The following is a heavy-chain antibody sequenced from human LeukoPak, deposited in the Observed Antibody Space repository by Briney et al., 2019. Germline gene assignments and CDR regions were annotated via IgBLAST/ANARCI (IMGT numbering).Heavy chain of an antibody. CDR3: AKDQSSSGWYFGY. D-gene: IGHD6-19*01. J-gene: IGHJ4*02. CDR2: IRYDGSNK. Sequence: GGSLRLSCAASGFTFSSYGMHWVRQAPGKGLEWVAFIRYDGSNKYYADSVKGRFTISRDNSKNTLYLQTNSLRAEDTAVYYCAKDQSSSGWYFGYWGQGTLVTVSS. V-gene: IGHV3-30*02. CDR1: GFTFSSYG.